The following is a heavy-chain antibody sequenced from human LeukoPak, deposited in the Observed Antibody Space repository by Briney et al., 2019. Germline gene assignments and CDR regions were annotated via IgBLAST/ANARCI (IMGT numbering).Heavy chain of an antibody. CDR3: ARQDCSSTSCYPWFDP. V-gene: IGHV5-51*01. Sequence: GEPLKVSCKGSGYSFTSYWIGWVRQMPGKGLEWMGIIYPGDSDTRYSPSFQGQVTISADKSISTAYLQWSSLKASDTAMYYCARQDCSSTSCYPWFDPWGQGTLVTVSS. D-gene: IGHD2-2*01. CDR1: GYSFTSYW. CDR2: IYPGDSDT. J-gene: IGHJ5*02.